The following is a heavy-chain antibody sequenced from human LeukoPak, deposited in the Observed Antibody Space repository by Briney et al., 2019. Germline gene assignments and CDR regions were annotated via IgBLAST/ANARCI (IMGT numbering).Heavy chain of an antibody. CDR2: IWYDGSNK. D-gene: IGHD3-3*01. V-gene: IGHV3-33*01. J-gene: IGHJ4*02. Sequence: GRSLRLPCAASGFTFSSYGMHWVRQAPGKGLEWVAVIWYDGSNKYYADSVKGRFTISRDNSKNTLYLQMNSLRAEDTAVYYCAGGEYDFWSGYYLGGLYWGQGTLVTVSS. CDR3: AGGEYDFWSGYYLGGLY. CDR1: GFTFSSYG.